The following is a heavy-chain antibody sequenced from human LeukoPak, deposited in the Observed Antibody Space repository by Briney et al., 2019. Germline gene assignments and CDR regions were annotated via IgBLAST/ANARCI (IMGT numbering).Heavy chain of an antibody. Sequence: GGSLRLSCAASGFTFSSHWMHWVRQAPGKGLVWVSRINSDGSSTSNADSVKGRFTISRDNAKNTLYLQMNTLRAEDTAVYYCARDTSRKDLDYWGQGTLVTVSS. V-gene: IGHV3-74*01. J-gene: IGHJ4*02. CDR2: INSDGSST. CDR1: GFTFSSHW. D-gene: IGHD1-14*01. CDR3: ARDTSRKDLDY.